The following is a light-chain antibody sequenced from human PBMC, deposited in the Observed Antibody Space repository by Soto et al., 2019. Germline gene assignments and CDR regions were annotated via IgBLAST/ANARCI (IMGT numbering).Light chain of an antibody. Sequence: AIQMTQSPSSLSASVGDRVTITCRASQGIRNDLGWYQQKPGKAPKLLIYAASSLQSGVPSRFSGSGSGSDFTLTISSLQPEDYATYYCLQDYNYPWTFGHGTKVEIK. V-gene: IGKV1-6*01. CDR2: AAS. CDR1: QGIRND. CDR3: LQDYNYPWT. J-gene: IGKJ1*01.